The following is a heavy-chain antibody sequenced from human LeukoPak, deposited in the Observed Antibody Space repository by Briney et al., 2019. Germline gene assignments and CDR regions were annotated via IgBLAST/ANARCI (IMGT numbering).Heavy chain of an antibody. J-gene: IGHJ4*02. V-gene: IGHV1-46*01. CDR2: INPSSGST. CDR1: GYTFTTYY. D-gene: IGHD1-14*01. CDR3: ARVLGYEGQWEPLDY. Sequence: ASVKVSCKASGYTFTTYYMHWVGQAPGQGLEWMGIINPSSGSTNYAQKFQGRVSMTRDTSTSTVYMELSSLRSKDTAVYYCARVLGYEGQWEPLDYWGQGTLVTVSS.